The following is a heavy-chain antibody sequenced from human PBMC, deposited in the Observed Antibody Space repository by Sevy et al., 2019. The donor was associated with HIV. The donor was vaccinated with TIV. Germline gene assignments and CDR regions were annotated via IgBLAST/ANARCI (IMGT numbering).Heavy chain of an antibody. CDR1: GYTFTTYR. V-gene: IGHV1-18*01. J-gene: IGHJ4*02. CDR3: ARSYCSGGRCYSLAY. CDR2: VSPHNGDT. Sequence: ASVKVSGKASGYTFTTYRITWVRQAPGQGLEWMGWVSPHNGDTDYAQKFQGRVTMITDTSTSTAFMELRSLRSDDTALYYCARSYCSGGRCYSLAYWGQGTLVTVSS. D-gene: IGHD2-15*01.